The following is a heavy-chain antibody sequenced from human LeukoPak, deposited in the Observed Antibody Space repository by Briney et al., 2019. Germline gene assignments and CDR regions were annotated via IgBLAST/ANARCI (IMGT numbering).Heavy chain of an antibody. CDR3: ARLRDSSMVYDAFDM. J-gene: IGHJ3*02. CDR2: IRSSSTYI. Sequence: GGSLRLSCAASGFTFSSYSMIWVRQAPGKGLEWVSSIRSSSTYIFYADAVKGRFSISRDNAKNSLYLQMNSLRAEDTAIYYCARLRDSSMVYDAFDMWGQGTMVTVSS. V-gene: IGHV3-21*01. D-gene: IGHD5-18*01. CDR1: GFTFSSYS.